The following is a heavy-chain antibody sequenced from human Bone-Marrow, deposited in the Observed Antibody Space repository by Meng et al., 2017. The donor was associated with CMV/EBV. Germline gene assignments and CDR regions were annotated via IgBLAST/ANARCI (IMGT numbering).Heavy chain of an antibody. CDR2: ISSSSSYI. V-gene: IGHV3-21*01. J-gene: IGHJ6*02. Sequence: GESLKIDCAASGCTFSSYSMNWVRQAPGKGLEWVSSISSSSSYIYYADSVKGRFTISRDYAKNSLYLQMNSLRAEDTAVYYCARGGYGLGSTYYYYYYGMDVWGQGTTVTVSS. D-gene: IGHD3-10*01. CDR3: ARGGYGLGSTYYYYYYGMDV. CDR1: GCTFSSYS.